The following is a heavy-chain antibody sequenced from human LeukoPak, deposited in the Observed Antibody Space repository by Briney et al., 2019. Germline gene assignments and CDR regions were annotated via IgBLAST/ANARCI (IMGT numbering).Heavy chain of an antibody. V-gene: IGHV3-7*03. CDR2: VNRDGSET. CDR1: GFALSSHW. CDR3: ARSNGMDV. D-gene: IGHD2/OR15-2a*01. J-gene: IGHJ6*02. Sequence: GGSLRLSCAPSGFALSSHWMTWVRQVPGGGPEWVANVNRDGSETYYLDSVKGRFTISKDNAKNSLYLQMNSLRAEDTALYHCARSNGMDVWGQGTTVIVSS.